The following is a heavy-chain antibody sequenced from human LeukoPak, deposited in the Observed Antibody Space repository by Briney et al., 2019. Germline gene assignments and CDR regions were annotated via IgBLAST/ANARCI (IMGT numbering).Heavy chain of an antibody. CDR3: ARDALTGYLDH. CDR2: ISGSSGHI. V-gene: IGHV3-21*01. D-gene: IGHD3-10*01. J-gene: IGHJ4*02. Sequence: GGSLRLSCVASGFTFSSYTMNWVRQAPGKGLEWVSAISGSSGHIHYADSMKGRFAITRDNAKNSLYLQMNSLTAEDTAVYYCARDALTGYLDHWGQGTLVTVSS. CDR1: GFTFSSYT.